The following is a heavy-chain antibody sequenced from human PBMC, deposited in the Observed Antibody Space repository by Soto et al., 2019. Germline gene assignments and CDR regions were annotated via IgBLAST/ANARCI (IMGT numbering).Heavy chain of an antibody. CDR2: ISDSGDKT. CDR3: AKDPNDYDSSAYYVDY. J-gene: IGHJ4*02. CDR1: GFTFSSYA. D-gene: IGHD3-22*01. V-gene: IGHV3-23*01. Sequence: LRLSCAASGFTFSSYAMSWVRQAPGKGLEWVSAISDSGDKTYYADSVKGRFTVSRDNSKNTLYLQMNSLRAEDTAVYFCAKDPNDYDSSAYYVDYWGRGTLVTVSS.